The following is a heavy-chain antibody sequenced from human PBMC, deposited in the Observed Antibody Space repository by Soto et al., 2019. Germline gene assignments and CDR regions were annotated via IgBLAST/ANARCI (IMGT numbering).Heavy chain of an antibody. CDR1: GYTFTSYD. V-gene: IGHV1-8*01. J-gene: IGHJ6*02. CDR2: MNPNSGNT. Sequence: GASVKVSCKASGYTFTSYDINWVRQATGQGLEWMGWMNPNSGNTGYAQKFQGRVTMTRNTSISTAYMELSSLRSEDTAVYYCARAGDSYYYYGMDVWGQGTTATVSS. CDR3: ARAGDSYYYYGMDV. D-gene: IGHD4-17*01.